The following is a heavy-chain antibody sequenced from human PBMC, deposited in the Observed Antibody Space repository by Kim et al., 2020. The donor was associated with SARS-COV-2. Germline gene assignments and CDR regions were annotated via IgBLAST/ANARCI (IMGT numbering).Heavy chain of an antibody. D-gene: IGHD1-26*01. J-gene: IGHJ4*02. Sequence: YATPGKTRFSISRDDSQNPLYLQMNTLNTEDTAVYYCTTDPRQGERPLGYWGQGTLVTVSS. CDR3: TTDPRQGERPLGY. V-gene: IGHV3-15*01.